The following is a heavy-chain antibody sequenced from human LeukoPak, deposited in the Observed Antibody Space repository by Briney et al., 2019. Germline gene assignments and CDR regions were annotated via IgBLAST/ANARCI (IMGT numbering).Heavy chain of an antibody. D-gene: IGHD2-2*01. J-gene: IGHJ5*02. CDR1: GYTFTSYG. CDR2: ISAYNGNT. Sequence: ASVKVSCRASGYTFTSYGISWVRQAPGQGLEWMGWISAYNGNTNYAQKLQGRVTMTTDTSTSTAYMELRNLRPDDTAVYYCARDDCSSTSCQGWFDPWGQGTLVTVSS. V-gene: IGHV1-18*01. CDR3: ARDDCSSTSCQGWFDP.